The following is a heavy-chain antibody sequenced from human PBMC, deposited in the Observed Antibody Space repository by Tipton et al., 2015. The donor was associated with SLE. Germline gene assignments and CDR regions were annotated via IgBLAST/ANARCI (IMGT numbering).Heavy chain of an antibody. CDR1: GGSFSGYY. Sequence: GLVKPSETLSLTCAVYGGSFSGYYWNWIRQPPGKGAEWIGEINHRGSTNYNPSLKSRVTISVDTSKNQISLKLSSVTAADTAVYYCARASPWGSSWYDAFDIWGQGTMVTVSS. V-gene: IGHV4-34*01. D-gene: IGHD6-13*01. J-gene: IGHJ3*02. CDR3: ARASPWGSSWYDAFDI. CDR2: INHRGST.